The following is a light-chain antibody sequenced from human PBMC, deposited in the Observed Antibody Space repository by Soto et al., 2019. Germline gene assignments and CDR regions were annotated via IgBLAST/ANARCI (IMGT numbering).Light chain of an antibody. J-gene: IGKJ2*01. CDR2: DAS. CDR3: QQRSNWAT. CDR1: QSVSSY. V-gene: IGKV3-11*01. Sequence: EIVLTQSPATLSLSPGETATLSCRASQSVSSYLAWYQQKPGQAPRLLIYDASNRATGIPARFSGSGSGTDFTLTISSLEPEDFAVYYCQQRSNWATFGQGTKLEIK.